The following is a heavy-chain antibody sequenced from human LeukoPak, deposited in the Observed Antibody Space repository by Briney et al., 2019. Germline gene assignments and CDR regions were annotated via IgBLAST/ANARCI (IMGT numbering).Heavy chain of an antibody. D-gene: IGHD5-18*01. V-gene: IGHV3-30*03. Sequence: GGSLRLSCAASGFTFFSYGMHWVRQAPGKGLEWVAVISHDGSKIHYGNSVKGRFTISRDNAKDSLHLQMNSLRDEDTAVYFCARDRGYSIFWGQGTLVTVSS. CDR2: ISHDGSKI. J-gene: IGHJ4*02. CDR3: ARDRGYSIF. CDR1: GFTFFSYG.